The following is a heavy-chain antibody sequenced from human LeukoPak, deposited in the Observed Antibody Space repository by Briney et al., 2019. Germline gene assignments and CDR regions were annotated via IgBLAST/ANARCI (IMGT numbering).Heavy chain of an antibody. CDR1: GGSISSGGYS. D-gene: IGHD5-12*01. Sequence: SETLSLTCAVSGGSISSGGYSWSWIRQPPGKGLEWIGYIYHSGSTNYNPSLKGRVTISVDKSKNQFSLKLTSVTAADTAAYYCARGYSDFDGADSWAQGTLVTVSS. CDR3: ARGYSDFDGADS. V-gene: IGHV4-30-2*01. J-gene: IGHJ4*02. CDR2: IYHSGST.